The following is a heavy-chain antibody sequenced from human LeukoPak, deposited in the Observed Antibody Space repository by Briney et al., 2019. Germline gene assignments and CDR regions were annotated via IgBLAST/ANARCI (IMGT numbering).Heavy chain of an antibody. J-gene: IGHJ4*02. Sequence: PGGSLRLSCAASGFTFSTYWMHWVRQAPGKGLVWVSRINTDGSHTNYADSVKGRFTFSRDNAKNTLYLQMNSLRAEDTAVYYCARIKVGATGIDYWGQGTLVTVSS. CDR2: INTDGSHT. V-gene: IGHV3-74*01. CDR3: ARIKVGATGIDY. CDR1: GFTFSTYW. D-gene: IGHD1-26*01.